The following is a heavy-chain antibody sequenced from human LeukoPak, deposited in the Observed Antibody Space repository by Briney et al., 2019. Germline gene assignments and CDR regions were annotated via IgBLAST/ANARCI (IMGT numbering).Heavy chain of an antibody. CDR3: ARESGFYSSSEN. V-gene: IGHV4-59*12. J-gene: IGHJ4*02. CDR2: GYFSGST. D-gene: IGHD6-13*01. Sequence: SETLSLTCTVSGASISDYFWSWIRQSPGKGLEWIGYGYFSGSTNYNPSLKSRVTISVDTSKSQFSLRLSSVTAADTAVYYCARESGFYSSSENWGQGTLVTVSS. CDR1: GASISDYF.